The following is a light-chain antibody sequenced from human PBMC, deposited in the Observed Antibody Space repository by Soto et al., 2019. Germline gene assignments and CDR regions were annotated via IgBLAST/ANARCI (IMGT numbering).Light chain of an antibody. J-gene: IGKJ3*01. V-gene: IGKV1-12*01. CDR1: QGISRW. CDR2: AAS. Sequence: DIQMTQSPSSVSASVGDRVTITCRASQGISRWLAWFQQKPGKAPKLLIYAASSLRSGVPSRFSGSGSGTDFTLTISSLQPEDFATYSCQQANSFPYTFGPGTKVDIK. CDR3: QQANSFPYT.